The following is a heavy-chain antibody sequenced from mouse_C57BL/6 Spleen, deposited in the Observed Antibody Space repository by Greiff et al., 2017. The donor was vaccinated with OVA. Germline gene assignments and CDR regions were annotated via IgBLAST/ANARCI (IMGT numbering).Heavy chain of an antibody. Sequence: VQLQQPGAELVKPGASVKLSCKASGYTFTSYWMQWVKQRPGQGLEWIGEFDPSDSYTNYNQKFKGKATLTVDTSSSTAYMQLSSLTSEDSAVYYCAREGGDYWGQGTTLTVSS. J-gene: IGHJ2*01. CDR2: FDPSDSYT. CDR1: GYTFTSYW. V-gene: IGHV1-50*01. CDR3: AREGGDY.